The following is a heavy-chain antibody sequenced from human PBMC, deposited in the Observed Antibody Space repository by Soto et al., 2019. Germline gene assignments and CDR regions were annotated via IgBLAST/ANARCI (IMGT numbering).Heavy chain of an antibody. CDR2: MSIYYSGNT. J-gene: IGHJ4*02. D-gene: IGHD2-8*02. V-gene: IGHV4-39*01. CDR1: GGSISSSSNYY. CDR3: VTTAAYCTGISGYDFDY. Sequence: LSLTCDVSGGSISSSSNYYWGWIRQPPGKGLEWIGSMSIYYSGNTYYKPSLKSRATLSVDMSKNQFSLNLSSVTAADTAVYYCVTTAAYCTGISGYDFDYWGQGTLVTVSS.